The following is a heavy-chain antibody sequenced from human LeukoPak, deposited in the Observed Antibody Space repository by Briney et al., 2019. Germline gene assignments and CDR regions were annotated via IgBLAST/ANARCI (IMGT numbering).Heavy chain of an antibody. D-gene: IGHD6-13*01. Sequence: SETLSLTCSVSGGSMTIDYYYWGWIRQPPGKGLEWLGNVYFTGNTYYNPSLKSRVTISVDTSKNQFSLKLSSVSAADTAVYYCARITGIAAAGTLDYWGQGTLVTVSS. CDR3: ARITGIAAAGTLDY. CDR1: GGSMTIDYYY. V-gene: IGHV4-39*07. J-gene: IGHJ4*02. CDR2: VYFTGNT.